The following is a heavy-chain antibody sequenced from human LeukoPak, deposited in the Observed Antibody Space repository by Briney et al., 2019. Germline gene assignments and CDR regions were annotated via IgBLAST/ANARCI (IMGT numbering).Heavy chain of an antibody. Sequence: SETLSLTCAVYGGSFSGYYWSWIRQPPGKGLEWIGEINHSGSTNYNPSLKSRVTISVDTSKNQFSLKLSSVTAADTAVYYCARGAAAAGTALGDHWGQGTLVTVSS. CDR2: INHSGST. CDR1: GGSFSGYY. CDR3: ARGAAAAGTALGDH. V-gene: IGHV4-34*01. D-gene: IGHD6-13*01. J-gene: IGHJ4*02.